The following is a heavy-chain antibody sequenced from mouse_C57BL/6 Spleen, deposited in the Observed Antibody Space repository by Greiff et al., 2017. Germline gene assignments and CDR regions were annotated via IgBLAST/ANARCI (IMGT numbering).Heavy chain of an antibody. CDR1: GYTFTSYW. CDR2: IYPGSGST. V-gene: IGHV1-55*01. CDR3: ARSDSRVPTVVVPFGC. J-gene: IGHJ2*01. Sequence: QVQLQQPGAELVKPGASVKMSCKASGYTFTSYWITWVKQRPGQGLEWIGDIYPGSGSTNYNEKFKSKATLTVDTSSSTAYMQLSSLTSEDSAVYYCARSDSRVPTVVVPFGCWGQGTTLTVSS. D-gene: IGHD1-1*01.